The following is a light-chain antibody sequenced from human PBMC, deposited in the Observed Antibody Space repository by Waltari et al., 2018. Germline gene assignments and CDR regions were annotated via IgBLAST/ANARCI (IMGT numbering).Light chain of an antibody. V-gene: IGKV1-5*01. Sequence: DIQMTQSPSSLSASVGDTVTITCRASQSIQNWLAWYQQKPGKAPSLLIFLVSSLENGVPSRFRGSGSGTEFYLTITSLRPEDFATYYCQHYASTPFSFGQGTRVEI. CDR2: LVS. J-gene: IGKJ2*03. CDR1: QSIQNW. CDR3: QHYASTPFS.